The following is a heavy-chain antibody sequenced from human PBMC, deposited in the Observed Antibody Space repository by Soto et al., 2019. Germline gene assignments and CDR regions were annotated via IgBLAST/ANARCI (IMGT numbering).Heavy chain of an antibody. CDR2: IWYDGSNK. V-gene: IGHV3-33*01. J-gene: IGHJ3*02. CDR3: ARDMWVRNRIADAGAFDI. Sequence: QVQLVESGGGVVQPGRSLRLSCAASGFTFSSYGMHWVRQAPGKGLEWVAVIWYDGSNKYYADSVKGRFTISRDNSKNTRYLQMNSLRAEDTAVYYCARDMWVRNRIADAGAFDIWGQGTMVTVSS. CDR1: GFTFSSYG. D-gene: IGHD6-13*01.